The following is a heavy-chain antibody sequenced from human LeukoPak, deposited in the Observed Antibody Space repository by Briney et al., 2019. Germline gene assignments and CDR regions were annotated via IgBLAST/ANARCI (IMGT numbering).Heavy chain of an antibody. V-gene: IGHV1-18*01. CDR2: ISAYNGNT. Sequence: ASVKVSCKASGYTFTSYAMHWVRQAPGQRLEWMGWISAYNGNTNYAQKLQGRVTMTTDTSTSTAYMELRSLRSDDTAVYYCARERVYARRGYFDYWGQGTLVTVSS. CDR3: ARERVYARRGYFDY. CDR1: GYTFTSYA. J-gene: IGHJ4*02. D-gene: IGHD2-8*01.